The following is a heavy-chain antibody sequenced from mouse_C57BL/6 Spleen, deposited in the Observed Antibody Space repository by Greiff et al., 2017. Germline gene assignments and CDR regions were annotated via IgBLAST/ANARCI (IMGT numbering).Heavy chain of an antibody. Sequence: EVMLVESGEGLVKPGGSLKLSCAASGFTFSSYAMSWVRQTPEQRLEWVAYISSGGDYIYYADTVKGRFTISRDNARNTLYLQMSSLESEDTAMDYCTREDYYDYDGFAYWGQGTLVTVSA. D-gene: IGHD2-4*01. V-gene: IGHV5-9-1*02. CDR1: GFTFSSYA. CDR3: TREDYYDYDGFAY. J-gene: IGHJ3*01. CDR2: ISSGGDYI.